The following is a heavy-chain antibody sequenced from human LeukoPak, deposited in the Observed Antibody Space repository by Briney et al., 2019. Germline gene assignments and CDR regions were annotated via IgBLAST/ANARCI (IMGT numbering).Heavy chain of an antibody. Sequence: ASVKVSCKASGYSFTGYYIHWVRQAPGQGLEWIGWTNPNNGVTKSAQTFQGRVTMTRDSSINTAYMELTRLTSADTAVYFCARDVAEGQQVIQNFFDYCGQGALVTVSS. CDR3: ARDVAEGQQVIQNFFDY. CDR2: TNPNNGVT. D-gene: IGHD6-13*01. J-gene: IGHJ4*02. CDR1: GYSFTGYY. V-gene: IGHV1-2*02.